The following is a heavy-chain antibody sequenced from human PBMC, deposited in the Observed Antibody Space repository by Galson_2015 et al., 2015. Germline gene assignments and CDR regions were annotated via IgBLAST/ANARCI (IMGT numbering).Heavy chain of an antibody. CDR2: IWYDGSNK. Sequence: SLRLSCAASGFTFSSYGMHWVRQAPGKGLEWVAVIWYDGSNKYYADSVKGRFTISRDNSKNTLYLQMNSLRAEDTAVYYCARDRFGGPFYFDYWGQGTLVTVSS. CDR1: GFTFSSYG. V-gene: IGHV3-33*01. CDR3: ARDRFGGPFYFDY. D-gene: IGHD3-10*01. J-gene: IGHJ4*02.